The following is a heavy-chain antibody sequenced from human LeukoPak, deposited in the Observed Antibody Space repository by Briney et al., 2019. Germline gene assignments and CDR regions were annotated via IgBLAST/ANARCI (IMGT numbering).Heavy chain of an antibody. D-gene: IGHD1-26*01. CDR2: IRYDGSNK. CDR3: ASYRVDY. V-gene: IGHV3-30*02. CDR1: GFTFSSYG. J-gene: IGHJ4*02. Sequence: QAGGSLRLSCAASGFTFSSYGMHWVRQAPGKGLEWVAFIRYDGSNKYYADSVKGRFTISRDNSKNTLYLQMNSLRAEDTAVYYCASYRVDYWGQGTLVTVSS.